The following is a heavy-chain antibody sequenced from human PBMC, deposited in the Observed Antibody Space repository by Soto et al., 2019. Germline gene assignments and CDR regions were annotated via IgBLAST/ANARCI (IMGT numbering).Heavy chain of an antibody. CDR1: GGTFSSYA. D-gene: IGHD3-22*01. V-gene: IGHV1-69*01. Sequence: QVQLVQSGAEVKKPGSSVKVSCKASGGTFSSYAISWVRQAPGQGLEWMGGIIPIFGTANYAQKFQGRVTITADDSTSPAYMELGSLRSEDTAVYYCARSRRYYYDSSGSLDAFDIWGQGTMVTVSS. J-gene: IGHJ3*02. CDR3: ARSRRYYYDSSGSLDAFDI. CDR2: IIPIFGTA.